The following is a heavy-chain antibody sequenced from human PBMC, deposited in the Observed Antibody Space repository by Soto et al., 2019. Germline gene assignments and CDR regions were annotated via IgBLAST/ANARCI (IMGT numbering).Heavy chain of an antibody. J-gene: IGHJ4*02. V-gene: IGHV4-39*02. Sequence: SETQSLTCNVSGSSISSYNYWGWFRQPPGKGLEWIGSIIYSGSTYCNPSLKSRVTISVDTSKNHFSLKLTSVTAADTAVYYCARPGGSGWFYFDSWGQGSQVTVSS. CDR1: GSSISSYNY. D-gene: IGHD6-13*01. CDR3: ARPGGSGWFYFDS. CDR2: IIYSGST.